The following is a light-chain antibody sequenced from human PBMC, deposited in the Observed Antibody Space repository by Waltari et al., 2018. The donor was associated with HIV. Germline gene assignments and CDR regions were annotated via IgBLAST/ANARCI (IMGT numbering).Light chain of an antibody. V-gene: IGKV4-1*01. CDR3: QQYHSIPWT. CDR2: WGS. J-gene: IGKJ1*01. Sequence: DIVLTQSPDSLAVSLGDRATIRRKPSHSVLSRPQNKDYLTLYQQKPGQPPNLLIYWGSTRGSGVPARFSGSGSGTDFSLTISSLQAEDVAVYYGQQYHSIPWTFGQGTKVEIK. CDR1: HSVLSRPQNKDY.